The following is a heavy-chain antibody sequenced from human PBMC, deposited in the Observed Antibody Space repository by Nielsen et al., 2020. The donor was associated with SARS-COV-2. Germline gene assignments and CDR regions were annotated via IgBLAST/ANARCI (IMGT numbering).Heavy chain of an antibody. D-gene: IGHD3-10*01. V-gene: IGHV3-30*18. CDR3: AKDAGVRGVIRGYFQH. J-gene: IGHJ1*01. Sequence: GGSLRLSCAASGFTLSSYGMHWVRQAPGKGLEWVAVISYDGSNKYYADSVKGRFTISRDNSKNTLYLQMNSLRAEDTAVYYCAKDAGVRGVIRGYFQHWGQGTLVTVSS. CDR1: GFTLSSYG. CDR2: ISYDGSNK.